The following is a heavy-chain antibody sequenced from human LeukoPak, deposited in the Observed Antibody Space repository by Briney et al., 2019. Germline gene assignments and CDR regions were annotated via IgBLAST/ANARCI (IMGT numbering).Heavy chain of an antibody. D-gene: IGHD1-26*01. Sequence: ASVTVSCKVSGYTLTDLSMHWVRQAPGKGLEWMGGFDPEDGETIYAQKFQGRVTMTEDTSTDTAYMELSSLRSEDTAVYYCATIVGATPRYYYYMDVWGKGTTVTVSS. CDR3: ATIVGATPRYYYYMDV. J-gene: IGHJ6*03. CDR2: FDPEDGET. V-gene: IGHV1-24*01. CDR1: GYTLTDLS.